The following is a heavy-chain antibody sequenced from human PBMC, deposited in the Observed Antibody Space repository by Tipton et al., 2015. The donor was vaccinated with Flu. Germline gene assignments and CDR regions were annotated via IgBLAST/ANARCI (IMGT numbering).Heavy chain of an antibody. V-gene: IGHV4-61*02. J-gene: IGHJ5*02. Sequence: TLSLTCTVSGGSISSGSYYWSWIRQPAGKGLEWIERIYTSGSTNYNPSLKSRVTISVDTSKNQFSLKLSSVTAADTAVYYCARDRVGDYSGFDPWGQGTLVTVSS. D-gene: IGHD4-17*01. CDR1: GGSISSGSYY. CDR2: IYTSGST. CDR3: ARDRVGDYSGFDP.